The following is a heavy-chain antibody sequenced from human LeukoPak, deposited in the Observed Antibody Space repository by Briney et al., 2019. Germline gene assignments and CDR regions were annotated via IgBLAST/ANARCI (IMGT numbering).Heavy chain of an antibody. J-gene: IGHJ4*02. CDR2: FDPEDGET. CDR3: ATGNVVVYHSSSWEFDY. D-gene: IGHD6-13*01. CDR1: GYTLTELS. Sequence: ASVTVSFKVSGYTLTELSMHWVRQAPGKGLEWMGGFDPEDGETIYAQKFQGRVTMTEDTSTDTAYMELSSLRSEDTAVYYCATGNVVVYHSSSWEFDYWGQGTLVTVSS. V-gene: IGHV1-24*01.